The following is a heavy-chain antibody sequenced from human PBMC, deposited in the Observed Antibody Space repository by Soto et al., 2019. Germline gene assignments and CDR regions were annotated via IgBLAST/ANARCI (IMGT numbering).Heavy chain of an antibody. CDR1: GGTFSSYA. D-gene: IGHD4-17*01. V-gene: IGHV1-69*13. CDR2: IIPIFGTA. J-gene: IGHJ6*02. Sequence: SVKVSCKASGGTFSSYAISWVRQAPGQGLEWMGGIIPIFGTANYAQKFQGRVTITADESTSTAYMELSSLRSEDTAVYYCARDVRSHDYGHYYYGMDVWGQGTKVTVSS. CDR3: ARDVRSHDYGHYYYGMDV.